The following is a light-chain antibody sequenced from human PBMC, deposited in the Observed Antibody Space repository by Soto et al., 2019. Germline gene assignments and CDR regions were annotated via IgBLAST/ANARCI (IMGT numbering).Light chain of an antibody. CDR3: QQYYTTPYT. V-gene: IGKV4-1*01. CDR2: WAS. CDR1: RSVLYSSNSKHY. Sequence: DIVMTQSPDSLAVSLGERATINCKSSRSVLYSSNSKHYLAWYQQKPGQPPKLLLYWASTRESGVPDRFSGSGSGTDFTLTISSLQAEDVAVYYCQQYYTTPYTFGQGTKLEIK. J-gene: IGKJ2*01.